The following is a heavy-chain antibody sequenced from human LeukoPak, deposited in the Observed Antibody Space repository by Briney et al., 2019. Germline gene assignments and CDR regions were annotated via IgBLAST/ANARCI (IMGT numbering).Heavy chain of an antibody. J-gene: IGHJ4*02. CDR2: IKSKTDGGTT. CDR1: GFTFGDYA. Sequence: GGSLRLSCTASGFTFGDYAMSWVRQAPGKGLEWVGRIKSKTDGGTTDYAAPVKGRFTISRDDSKNTLYLQMNSLKTEDTAVYYCTTGADYYDSSGYYTYSLLAFDYWGQGTLVTVSS. CDR3: TTGADYYDSSGYYTYSLLAFDY. D-gene: IGHD3-22*01. V-gene: IGHV3-15*01.